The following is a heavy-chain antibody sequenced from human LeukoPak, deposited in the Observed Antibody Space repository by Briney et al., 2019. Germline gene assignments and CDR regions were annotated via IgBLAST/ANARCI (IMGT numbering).Heavy chain of an antibody. V-gene: IGHV4-4*02. CDR2: IYHSGST. CDR3: ARFGLHRNNNDY. D-gene: IGHD3-10*01. J-gene: IGHJ4*02. CDR1: GGSISSSNW. Sequence: PSETLSLTCAVSGGSISSSNWWSWVRQPPGKGLEWIGEIYHSGSTNYNPSLKSRVTISVGKSKNQFSLKLSSVTAADTAVYYCARFGLHRNNNDYWAREPWSPSPQ.